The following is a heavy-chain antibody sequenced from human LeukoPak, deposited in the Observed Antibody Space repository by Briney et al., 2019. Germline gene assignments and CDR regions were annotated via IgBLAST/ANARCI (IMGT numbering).Heavy chain of an antibody. CDR1: GFTFSNDA. CDR2: ISGSGGRT. V-gene: IGHV3-23*01. Sequence: PGGSLRLSCAASGFTFSNDAMSWVRQAPGKGLEWVSAISGSGGRTYFADSMKGRFTIFRDNSKNTLYLQMNSLRAEDTAIYYCATHVYYFDSSGSTPYFFDYWGQGTLVTVSS. D-gene: IGHD3-22*01. CDR3: ATHVYYFDSSGSTPYFFDY. J-gene: IGHJ4*02.